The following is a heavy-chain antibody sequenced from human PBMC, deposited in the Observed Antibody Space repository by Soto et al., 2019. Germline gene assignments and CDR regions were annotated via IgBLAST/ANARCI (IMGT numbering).Heavy chain of an antibody. CDR2: ISYDGSNK. J-gene: IGHJ4*02. D-gene: IGHD3-22*01. CDR3: ACSFDSSGYPLTR. CDR1: GFTFSSYG. Sequence: QVQLVESGGGVVQPGRSPRLSCAASGFTFSSYGMHWVRQAPGKGLEWVAVISYDGSNKYYADSVKGRFTISRDNSKNTLYLQMNSLRAEDTAVYYCACSFDSSGYPLTRWGQGTLVTVSS. V-gene: IGHV3-30*03.